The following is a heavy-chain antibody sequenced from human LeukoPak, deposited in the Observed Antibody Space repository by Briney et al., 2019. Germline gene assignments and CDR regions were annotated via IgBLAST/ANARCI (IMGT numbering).Heavy chain of an antibody. V-gene: IGHV4-34*01. CDR3: AIGIDYYYYYGMDV. D-gene: IGHD2-21*01. CDR1: GGSFSGYY. CDR2: INHSGST. J-gene: IGHJ6*02. Sequence: PSETLSLTCAVYGGSFSGYYWSWIRHPPGKGLEWIGEINHSGSTNYNPSLKSRVTISVDTSKNQFSLKPSSVTAADTAVYYCAIGIDYYYYYGMDVWGQGTTVTVSS.